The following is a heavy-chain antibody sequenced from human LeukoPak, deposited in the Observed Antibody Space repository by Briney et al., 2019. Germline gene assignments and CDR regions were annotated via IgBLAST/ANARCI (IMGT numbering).Heavy chain of an antibody. CDR3: ARQGYWSGYFVFDY. CDR1: GGSISNYY. CDR2: IYYTGTT. Sequence: PSETLSLTCTVSGGSISNYYWSWIRQPPGKGLEYIGFIYYTGTTNYNPSLKSRVTISVDTSKNQFSLKLSSVTAADTAVYYRARQGYWSGYFVFDYWGQGALVTVSS. J-gene: IGHJ4*02. V-gene: IGHV4-59*08. D-gene: IGHD3-3*01.